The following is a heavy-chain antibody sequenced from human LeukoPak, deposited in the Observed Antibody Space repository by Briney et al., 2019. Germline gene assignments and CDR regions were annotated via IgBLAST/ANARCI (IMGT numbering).Heavy chain of an antibody. CDR1: GFTFSSYS. Sequence: PGGSLRLSCAASGFTFSSYSMSWVRQAPGKGLEWVANIKQDGSEKNYVGSVKGRFTIARDNAKNSLYLQMNSLRAEDTAVYYCARDTPLRYFDWLDVWGKGTTVTISS. J-gene: IGHJ6*04. D-gene: IGHD3-9*01. V-gene: IGHV3-7*01. CDR3: ARDTPLRYFDWLDV. CDR2: IKQDGSEK.